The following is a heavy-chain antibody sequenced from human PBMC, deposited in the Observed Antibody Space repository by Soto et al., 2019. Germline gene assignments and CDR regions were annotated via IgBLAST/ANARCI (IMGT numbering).Heavy chain of an antibody. Sequence: QVQLQESGPGLVKPSQTLSLTCSVSGGSIRSGGYYRGWVRQHPRKGMEWVGYIYYSGSTYYNPSLIRRFTISVDTSKHQGAQNENSVSASDPAVGYCPRSLGLSRGNWSNHWGQGTLVTVSS. V-gene: IGHV4-31*03. CDR3: PRSLGLSRGNWSNH. CDR2: IYYSGST. J-gene: IGHJ5*02. D-gene: IGHD2-2*01. CDR1: GGSIRSGGYY.